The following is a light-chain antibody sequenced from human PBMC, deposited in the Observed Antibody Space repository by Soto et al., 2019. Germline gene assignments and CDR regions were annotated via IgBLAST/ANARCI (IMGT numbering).Light chain of an antibody. J-gene: IGLJ1*01. CDR1: SSDVGSYNR. V-gene: IGLV2-18*02. CDR2: EVS. CDR3: SSYTSPSTFV. Sequence: QSALTQPPSVSGSPGQSVTISCTGTSSDVGSYNRVSWYQQPPGTAPKLMIYEVSNRPSGVPDRFSGSKSGNTASLTISGLQAEDEADYYCSSYTSPSTFVFVTGTKVTVL.